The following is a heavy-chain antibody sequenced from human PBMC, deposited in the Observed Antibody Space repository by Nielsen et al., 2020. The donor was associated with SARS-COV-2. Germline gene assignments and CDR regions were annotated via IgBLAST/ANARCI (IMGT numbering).Heavy chain of an antibody. CDR1: GFTFSSYA. CDR3: AKDKYQLLNYGMDV. Sequence: GESLKISCAASGFTFSSYAMSWVRQAPGKGLEWVSSISGSGITTDYADSVKGRFTISRDNSKNTLYLQMNSLRAEDTAVYYCAKDKYQLLNYGMDVWGQGTTVTVSS. V-gene: IGHV3-23*01. J-gene: IGHJ6*02. D-gene: IGHD2-2*01. CDR2: ISGSGITT.